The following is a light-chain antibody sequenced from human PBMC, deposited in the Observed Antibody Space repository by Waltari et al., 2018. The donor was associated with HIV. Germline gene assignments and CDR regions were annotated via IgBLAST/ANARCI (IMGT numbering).Light chain of an antibody. CDR2: WAS. CDR1: QRIFYSSNNKHY. Sequence: DIVMTQSPDSLAVSLGERATINCKSSQRIFYSSNNKHYLAWYQHKPGQPPKLLIYWASTRESGVPDRFSGSGSGTDFTLTISSLQPEDFATYYCQQSYSTPYTFGQGTKLEIK. CDR3: QQSYSTPYT. V-gene: IGKV4-1*01. J-gene: IGKJ2*01.